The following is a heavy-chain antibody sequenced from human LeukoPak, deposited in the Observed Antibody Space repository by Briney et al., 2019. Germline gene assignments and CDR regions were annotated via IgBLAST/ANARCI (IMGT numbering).Heavy chain of an antibody. CDR2: ISSSSSYI. Sequence: GGSLRLSGAASGFTFSRYSMNWVRQAPGKGLECVSSISSSSSYIYYADSVKGRFTISRDNAKNSLYLEMNSLRAEDMAVYYCAREGGTMIVHDAFDIWGQGTMVTVSS. CDR1: GFTFSRYS. CDR3: AREGGTMIVHDAFDI. D-gene: IGHD3-22*01. J-gene: IGHJ3*02. V-gene: IGHV3-21*01.